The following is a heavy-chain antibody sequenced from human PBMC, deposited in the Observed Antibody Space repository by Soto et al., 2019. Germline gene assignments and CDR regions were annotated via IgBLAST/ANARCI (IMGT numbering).Heavy chain of an antibody. D-gene: IGHD4-17*01. J-gene: IGHJ4*02. Sequence: PSETLSLTCTVSGGSISSGGYYWSWIRQHPGKGLEWIGYIYYSGSTYYNPSLKSRVTISVDTSKNQFSLKLSSVTAADTAVYYCARVGLYYGDYDYFDYWGQGTLVTVSS. CDR1: GGSISSGGYY. CDR2: IYYSGST. V-gene: IGHV4-31*03. CDR3: ARVGLYYGDYDYFDY.